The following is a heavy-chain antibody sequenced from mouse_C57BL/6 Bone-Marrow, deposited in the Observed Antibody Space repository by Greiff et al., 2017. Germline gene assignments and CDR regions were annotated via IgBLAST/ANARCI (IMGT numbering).Heavy chain of an antibody. J-gene: IGHJ1*03. CDR3: TRRALYYDGSSPWYFEV. D-gene: IGHD1-1*01. CDR2: IYPGNSDT. V-gene: IGHV1-5*01. Sequence: VQLQQSGTVLARPGASVKMSCKTSGYTFTSYWMHWVKQRPGQGLEWIGAIYPGNSDTSYNQKFKGKAKLTAVTSASTAYMELSSLTNEDSAVYYCTRRALYYDGSSPWYFEVWGTGTTVTVSS. CDR1: GYTFTSYW.